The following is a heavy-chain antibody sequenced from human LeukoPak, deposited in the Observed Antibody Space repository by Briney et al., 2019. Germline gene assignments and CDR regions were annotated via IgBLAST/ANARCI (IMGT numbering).Heavy chain of an antibody. CDR1: GCTLSRYA. CDR2: ISGCGGKT. J-gene: IGHJ4*02. V-gene: IGHV3-23*01. D-gene: IGHD1-1*01. CDR3: TLNNGNDGHIDS. Sequence: GGSVTLSCPACGCTLSRYAMSWVRQAAGRGVEGVAGISGCGGKTYYAASVKDRFTISRDNSKNTLYLQMNRLRAEHTAVYYCTLNNGNDGHIDSSGQGTLVTVSS.